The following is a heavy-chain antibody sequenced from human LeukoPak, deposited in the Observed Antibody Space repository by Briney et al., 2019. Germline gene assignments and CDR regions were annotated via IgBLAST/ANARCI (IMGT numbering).Heavy chain of an antibody. CDR1: GGSISSPNYY. J-gene: IGHJ5*02. Sequence: SETLSLTCTVSGGSISSPNYYWSWLRQPAGTGLEWIGRIYTSGSTNYNPSLKSRLTISLDTSKNQFSLKLSSVTAADTAVYYCARDHRESFYDFWSAFDPWGQGTLVTVSS. V-gene: IGHV4-61*02. D-gene: IGHD3-3*01. CDR2: IYTSGST. CDR3: ARDHRESFYDFWSAFDP.